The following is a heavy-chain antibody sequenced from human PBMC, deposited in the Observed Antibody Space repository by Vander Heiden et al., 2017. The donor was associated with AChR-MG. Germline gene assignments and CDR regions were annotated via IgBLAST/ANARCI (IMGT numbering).Heavy chain of an antibody. Sequence: EVQLVQSGAEVKKPGESLKISCKGSGYSFTSYWIGWVRQMPGKGLEWMGIIYPGDSDTRYSPSFQGQVTISADKSISTAYLQWSSLKASDTAMYYCARRSDLGYCSGGSCYSKYAFDIWGQGTMVTVSS. V-gene: IGHV5-51*01. CDR3: ARRSDLGYCSGGSCYSKYAFDI. CDR2: IYPGDSDT. D-gene: IGHD2-15*01. CDR1: GYSFTSYW. J-gene: IGHJ3*02.